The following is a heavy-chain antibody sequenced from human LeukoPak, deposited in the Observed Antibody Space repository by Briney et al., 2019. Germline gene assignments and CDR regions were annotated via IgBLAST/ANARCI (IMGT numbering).Heavy chain of an antibody. J-gene: IGHJ6*02. CDR3: AYSYYGMDG. CDR1: GGSISNSKW. Sequence: SETLSLICSSSGGSISNSKWWSWVRQPPGEGLGGIGDIYHSGSTNYNPSLRRGVTISVDKSKNHFSLKLSTVTAADAAVYYCAYSYYGMDGWGQRTTVTASS. V-gene: IGHV4-4*02. CDR2: IYHSGST.